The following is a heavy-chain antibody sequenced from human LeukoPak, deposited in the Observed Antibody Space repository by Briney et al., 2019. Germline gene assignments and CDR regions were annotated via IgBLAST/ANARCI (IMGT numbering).Heavy chain of an antibody. CDR2: IYYSGST. Sequence: SETLSLTCTVSGGSISSGGYYWSWIRQHPGKGLEWIGYIYYSGSTYYNPSLKSRVTISVDTSKNQFSLKLSSVTAADTAVYYCAREGYYDSSGPDSIDYWGQGTLVTVSS. J-gene: IGHJ4*02. D-gene: IGHD3-22*01. CDR3: AREGYYDSSGPDSIDY. CDR1: GGSISSGGYY. V-gene: IGHV4-31*03.